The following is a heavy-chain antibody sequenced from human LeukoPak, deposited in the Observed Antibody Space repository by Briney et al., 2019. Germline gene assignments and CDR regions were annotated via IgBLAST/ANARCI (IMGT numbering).Heavy chain of an antibody. D-gene: IGHD3-10*01. CDR2: IYHSGST. CDR1: GYSISSGYY. CDR3: ARSGGVIQFADY. J-gene: IGHJ4*02. Sequence: SETLSLTCAVSGYSISSGYYWGWIRQPPGKGLEWIGSIYHSGSTYYNPSLKSRVTISVDTSKNQFSLKLSSVTAADTAVYYCARSGGVIQFADYWGQGTLVTVSS. V-gene: IGHV4-38-2*01.